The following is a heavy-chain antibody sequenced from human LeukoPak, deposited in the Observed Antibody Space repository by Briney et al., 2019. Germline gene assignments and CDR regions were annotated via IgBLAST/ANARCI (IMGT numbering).Heavy chain of an antibody. CDR1: GFTFSSYA. V-gene: IGHV3-23*01. D-gene: IGHD5-24*01. Sequence: GGSLRLSCAASGFTFSSYAMSWVRQAPGKGLEWVSAISGSGGSTYYADSVKGRFTISRDNSKNTLYLQMNSLRAEDTAVYYCARDTRGDGFNSFDHWGLGILVTVSS. CDR3: ARDTRGDGFNSFDH. CDR2: ISGSGGST. J-gene: IGHJ4*02.